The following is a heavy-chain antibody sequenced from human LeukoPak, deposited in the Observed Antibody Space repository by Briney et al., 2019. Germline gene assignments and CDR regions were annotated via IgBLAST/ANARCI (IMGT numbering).Heavy chain of an antibody. CDR3: ARGGRGSPRGAFDI. Sequence: ASVTVSCKASGYTFTVYNMYWVWQAQAAGMGWVGIINTSCSSTSYQQTFHDRVIMTRDTSTSTVYMALSSLRSEDTAVYSCARGGRGSPRGAFDIWGQGTMVTVSS. J-gene: IGHJ3*02. CDR1: GYTFTVYN. V-gene: IGHV1-46*01. D-gene: IGHD1-26*01. CDR2: INTSCSST.